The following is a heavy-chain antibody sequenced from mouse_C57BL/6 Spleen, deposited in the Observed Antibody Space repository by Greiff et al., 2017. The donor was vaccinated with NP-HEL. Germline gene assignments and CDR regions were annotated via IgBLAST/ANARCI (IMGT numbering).Heavy chain of an antibody. Sequence: VQLQQPGAELVRPGTSVKLSCTASGYTFTSSWMHWVKQRPGQGLEWIGVIDPSDSYTNYTQKFKGKATLTVDTSSSTAYMQLSSLTSEDSAVYYCARSQSRKWEAAYWGQGTLVTVSA. CDR1: GYTFTSSW. D-gene: IGHD1-3*01. CDR2: IDPSDSYT. V-gene: IGHV1-59*01. J-gene: IGHJ3*01. CDR3: ARSQSRKWEAAY.